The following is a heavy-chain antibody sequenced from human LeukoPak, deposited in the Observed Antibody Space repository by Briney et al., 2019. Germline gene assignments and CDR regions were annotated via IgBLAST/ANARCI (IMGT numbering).Heavy chain of an antibody. V-gene: IGHV3-48*04. CDR1: GFTFNNYG. J-gene: IGHJ6*04. D-gene: IGHD3-10*02. Sequence: PGGSLRLSCAASGFTFNNYGMHWVRQAPGKGLEWVSYISSSGSTIYYADSVKGRFTISRDNAKNSLYLQMNSLRAEDTAVYYCAELGITIIGGVWGKGTTVTISS. CDR3: AELGITIIGGV. CDR2: ISSSGSTI.